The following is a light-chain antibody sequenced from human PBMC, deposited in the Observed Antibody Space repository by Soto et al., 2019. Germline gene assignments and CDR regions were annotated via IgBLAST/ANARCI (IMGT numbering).Light chain of an antibody. V-gene: IGLV3-1*01. J-gene: IGLJ2*01. Sequence: SYELTQPPSVSGSPGQTASITCSGDKLGDKYACWYQQKPGQSPVLVIYQDRKRPSGITERFSGSNSGNTATLTISGTQAMDEADYYCQAWDSSTVGFGGGTKLTVL. CDR1: KLGDKY. CDR3: QAWDSSTVG. CDR2: QDR.